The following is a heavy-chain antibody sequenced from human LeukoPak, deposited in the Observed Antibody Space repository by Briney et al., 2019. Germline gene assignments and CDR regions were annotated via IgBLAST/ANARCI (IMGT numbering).Heavy chain of an antibody. J-gene: IGHJ5*02. Sequence: SQTLSLTCTVSGGSISSGSYYWSWIRQPAGKGLEWIGRIYTSGSTNYNPSLKSRVTISVDTSKNQFSLKLSSVTAADTAVYYCATANIVVVPAAIWFDPWGQGTLVTVSS. CDR2: IYTSGST. CDR3: ATANIVVVPAAIWFDP. V-gene: IGHV4-61*02. D-gene: IGHD2-2*01. CDR1: GGSISSGSYY.